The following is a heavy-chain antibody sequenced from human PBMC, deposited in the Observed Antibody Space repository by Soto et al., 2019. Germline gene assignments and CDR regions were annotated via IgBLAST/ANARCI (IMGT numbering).Heavy chain of an antibody. D-gene: IGHD1-26*01. CDR3: ARDGGRRRSYYYYYGMDV. Sequence: QVQLVQSGAEVKKPGSSVKVSCKASGGTFSSYAISWVRQAPGQGLEWMGGIIPIFGTANYAQKFQGRVTITADESTSTAYMDLSSLRSEDTAVYYCARDGGRRRSYYYYYGMDVWGQGTTVTVSS. CDR2: IIPIFGTA. CDR1: GGTFSSYA. V-gene: IGHV1-69*01. J-gene: IGHJ6*02.